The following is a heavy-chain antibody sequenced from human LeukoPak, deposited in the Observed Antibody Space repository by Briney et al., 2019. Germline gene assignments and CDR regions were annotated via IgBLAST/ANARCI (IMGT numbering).Heavy chain of an antibody. CDR2: IYYSGST. CDR3: ARGSPYYYDSSGYYIDY. Sequence: PSETPSLTCTVSGVSISSSSYYWGWIRQPPGKGLEWIGSIYYSGSTYYNPSLKSRVTISVDTSKNSFSLKLSSVTAADTAVYYCARGSPYYYDSSGYYIDYWGQGTLVTVSS. J-gene: IGHJ4*02. CDR1: GVSISSSSYY. V-gene: IGHV4-39*07. D-gene: IGHD3-22*01.